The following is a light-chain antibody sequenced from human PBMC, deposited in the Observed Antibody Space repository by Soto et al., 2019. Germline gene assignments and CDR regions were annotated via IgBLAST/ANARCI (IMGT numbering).Light chain of an antibody. CDR3: QLYGDSPMYT. CDR2: GAS. CDR1: QSISSSS. V-gene: IGKV3-20*01. Sequence: EVVLTQSPGTLSLSPGERATLSCRASQSISSSSLALYQQKRGQAPRLLIYGASRRATGIPDTFSGSGSGTNFTLTISRLEPEDFAVYYCQLYGDSPMYTFGLGTKVDI. J-gene: IGKJ2*01.